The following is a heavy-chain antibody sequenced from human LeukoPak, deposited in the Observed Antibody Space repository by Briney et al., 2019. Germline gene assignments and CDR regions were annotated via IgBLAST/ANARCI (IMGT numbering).Heavy chain of an antibody. CDR2: IKSKIDGGTT. J-gene: IGHJ1*01. CDR1: GFTFTNAW. Sequence: GGSLRLSCAASGFTFTNAWMSWVRQGTGKGLEWVGRIKSKIDGGTTDYAAPVKGRFTISRDDSRNTLYLQMNSLRAEDTAVYYCARDPVSGSYPPTEYFQHWGQGTLVTVSS. CDR3: ARDPVSGSYPPTEYFQH. D-gene: IGHD1-26*01. V-gene: IGHV3-15*01.